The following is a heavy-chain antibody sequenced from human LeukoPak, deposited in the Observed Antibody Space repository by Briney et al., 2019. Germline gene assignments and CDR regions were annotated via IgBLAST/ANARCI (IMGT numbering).Heavy chain of an antibody. CDR1: GYTFTGYY. D-gene: IGHD2-15*01. V-gene: IGHV1-2*02. J-gene: IGHJ4*02. CDR3: AKARYCSGGSCFPQLTPDY. Sequence: ASVKVSCTTSGYTFTGYYMNWVRQAPGQGLEWLGWINPKSGVTKTAQKVQGRFTMTRDTAMSTAYMGLRRLRSDATAVYYCAKARYCSGGSCFPQLTPDYWGPGTLVTVSS. CDR2: INPKSGVT.